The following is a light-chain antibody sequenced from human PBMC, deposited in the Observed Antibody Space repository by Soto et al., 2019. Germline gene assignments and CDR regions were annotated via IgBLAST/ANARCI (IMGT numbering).Light chain of an antibody. V-gene: IGLV2-23*02. Sequence: QSALTQPASVSGSPGQSITISCTGTSSDVGSYNLVSWYQQHPGKAPKLMIYEVSKRPSGVSNRFSGSKSSNTASLTISGLQAEDEADYYCCSYAGSSTVFGGGTKLTVL. CDR1: SSDVGSYNL. J-gene: IGLJ2*01. CDR2: EVS. CDR3: CSYAGSSTV.